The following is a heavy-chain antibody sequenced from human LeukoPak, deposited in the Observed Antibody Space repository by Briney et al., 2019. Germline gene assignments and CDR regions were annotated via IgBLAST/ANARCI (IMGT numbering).Heavy chain of an antibody. Sequence: GGSLRLSCAAAGFTFSTYAMNWVRQAPGRGLEWVSAISGSGGSTYYADSVQGRFHISRDNSKNTLYLQMNSLRADDTAVYYCANPRYSYWGQGTLVTVSS. D-gene: IGHD1-1*01. CDR2: ISGSGGST. CDR1: GFTFSTYA. J-gene: IGHJ4*02. CDR3: ANPRYSY. V-gene: IGHV3-23*01.